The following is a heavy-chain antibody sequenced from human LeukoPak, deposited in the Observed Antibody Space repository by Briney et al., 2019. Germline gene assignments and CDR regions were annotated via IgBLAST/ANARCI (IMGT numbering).Heavy chain of an antibody. J-gene: IGHJ2*01. V-gene: IGHV4-59*08. CDR2: IHYSGST. CDR3: ATHYYDSSGYYYSWYFDL. CDR1: GGSISSYY. Sequence: ASETLSLTCSVSGGSISSYYWSWIRQPPGKGLEWIGYIHYSGSTNYNPSLKSRVTISIDTSKNQFSLKVSSVTAADTAVYYCATHYYDSSGYYYSWYFDLWGRGTLVTVSS. D-gene: IGHD3-22*01.